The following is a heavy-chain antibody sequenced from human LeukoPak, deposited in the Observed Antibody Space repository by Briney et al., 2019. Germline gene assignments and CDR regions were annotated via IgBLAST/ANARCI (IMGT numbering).Heavy chain of an antibody. D-gene: IGHD1-26*01. CDR3: AREVGTPQAFDI. V-gene: IGHV3-48*01. CDR1: RFTFSNYG. J-gene: IGHJ3*02. Sequence: GGSLRLSCAASRFTFSNYGVNWVRQAPGKGLEWVSYISSRSSTIYYADSVRGRFTISRDNAKNSLYLQMNSLKAEDTAIYYCAREVGTPQAFDIWGQGTMVTVSS. CDR2: ISSRSSTI.